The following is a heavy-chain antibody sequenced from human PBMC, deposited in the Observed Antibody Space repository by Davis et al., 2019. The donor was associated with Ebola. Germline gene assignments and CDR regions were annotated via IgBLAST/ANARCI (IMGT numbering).Heavy chain of an antibody. Sequence: GESLKISCAVSGITFSRYAMHWVRQAPGKGLEWVSYISSSSSTIYYADSVKGRFTISRDNAKNSLYLQMNSLRDEDTAVYYCAARGIVVYWGQGTLVTVSS. CDR1: GITFSRYA. J-gene: IGHJ4*02. CDR3: AARGIVVY. V-gene: IGHV3-48*02. D-gene: IGHD1-26*01. CDR2: ISSSSSTI.